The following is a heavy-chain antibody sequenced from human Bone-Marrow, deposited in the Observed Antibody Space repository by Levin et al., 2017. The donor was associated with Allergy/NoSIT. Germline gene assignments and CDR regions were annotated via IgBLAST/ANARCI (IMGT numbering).Heavy chain of an antibody. V-gene: IGHV4-39*07. CDR3: ARDYYGSGSYYSVPPYYFDY. D-gene: IGHD3-10*01. CDR2: IYYSGST. Sequence: KSSETLSLTCTVSGGSISSSSYYWGWIRQPPGKGLEWIGSIYYSGSTYYNPSLKSRVTISVDTSKNQFSLKLSSVTAADTAVYYCARDYYGSGSYYSVPPYYFDYWGQGTLVTVSS. J-gene: IGHJ4*02. CDR1: GGSISSSSYY.